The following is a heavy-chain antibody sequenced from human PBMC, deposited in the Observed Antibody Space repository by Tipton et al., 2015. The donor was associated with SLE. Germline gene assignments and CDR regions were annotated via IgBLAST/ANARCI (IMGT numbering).Heavy chain of an antibody. CDR3: STYGSGSPFDY. V-gene: IGHV4-39*01. J-gene: IGHJ4*02. CDR1: GGSISSSSHY. CDR2: ISYSGST. D-gene: IGHD3-10*01. Sequence: LSLTCTVSGGSISSSSHYWGWIRQPPGKGREWIGSISYSGSTYYNPSPQRRVTISVDTSKNQFPRKLSSVTAADTAVYYCSTYGSGSPFDYWGQGTLVTVSS.